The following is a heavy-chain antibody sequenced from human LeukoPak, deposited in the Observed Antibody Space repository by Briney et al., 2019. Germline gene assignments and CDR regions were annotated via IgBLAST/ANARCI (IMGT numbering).Heavy chain of an antibody. D-gene: IGHD1-20*01. CDR3: AQDSGNWNFFHC. CDR1: GFPFSSYG. CDR2: IRYDGSNK. Sequence: GGSLRLSCAASGFPFSSYGIHWVRQAPGKGLEWVAFIRYDGSNKFYADSVKGRFTISRDNSKNTLYLQMNSLRAEDTAVYYCAQDSGNWNFFHCWGQGTLVTVSS. V-gene: IGHV3-30*02. J-gene: IGHJ4*02.